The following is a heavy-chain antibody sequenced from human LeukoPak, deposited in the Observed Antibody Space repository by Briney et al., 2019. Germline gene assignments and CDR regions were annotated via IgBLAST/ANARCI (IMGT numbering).Heavy chain of an antibody. CDR2: INHSGST. V-gene: IGHV4-34*01. CDR1: GGSFSGYY. CDR3: ARGLPRRVRWFDP. Sequence: SETLSLTCAVYGGSFSGYYWSWIRQPPGKGLEWIGEINHSGSTNYNPSLKSRVTISVDTSKNQFYLKLSSVTAADTAVYYCARGLPRRVRWFDPWGQRNLVTVSS. J-gene: IGHJ5*02. D-gene: IGHD4/OR15-4a*01.